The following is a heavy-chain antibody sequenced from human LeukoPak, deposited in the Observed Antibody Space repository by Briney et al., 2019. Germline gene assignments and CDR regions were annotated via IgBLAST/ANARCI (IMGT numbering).Heavy chain of an antibody. Sequence: ASVKVSCTASGYTFTGYYMHWVRQAPGQGLEWMGWISAYNGNTNYAQKLQGRVTMTTDTSTSTAYMELRSLRSDDTAVYYCARDLKGGGYDLYYWGQGTLVTVSS. J-gene: IGHJ4*02. CDR2: ISAYNGNT. V-gene: IGHV1-18*04. D-gene: IGHD5-12*01. CDR1: GYTFTGYY. CDR3: ARDLKGGGYDLYY.